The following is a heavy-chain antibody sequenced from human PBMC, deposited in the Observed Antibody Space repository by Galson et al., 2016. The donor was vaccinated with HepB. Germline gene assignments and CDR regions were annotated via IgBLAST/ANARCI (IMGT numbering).Heavy chain of an antibody. CDR2: ISGSGHST. CDR1: GFTFSNYA. V-gene: IGHV3-23*01. D-gene: IGHD2-15*01. CDR3: AKGSDCSDDNCYPPATMYYFYAMDV. J-gene: IGHJ6*02. Sequence: SLRLSCAASGFTFSNYAIVWVRQTPGQGLEWVSSISGSGHSTYYADSVKGRFTISRDNSKNTVYLHMNTLRAEDTASYYCAKGSDCSDDNCYPPATMYYFYAMDVWGQGTTVTVSS.